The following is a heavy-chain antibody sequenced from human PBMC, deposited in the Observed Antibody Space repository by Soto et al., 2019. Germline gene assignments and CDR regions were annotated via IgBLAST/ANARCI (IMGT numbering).Heavy chain of an antibody. CDR1: GFTFSTYA. D-gene: IGHD6-13*01. V-gene: IGHV3-64*02. CDR3: ARASSIAAAGTGWHFDL. J-gene: IGHJ2*01. Sequence: EVQLVESGEGLVQPGGSLRLSCAASGFTFSTYAMYWVRQAPGKGLEYVSAISSNGGSTYYADSVKGRFTISRDNSKNTLYLQMGSLRAEDMAVYYCARASSIAAAGTGWHFDLWGRGTLVTVSS. CDR2: ISSNGGST.